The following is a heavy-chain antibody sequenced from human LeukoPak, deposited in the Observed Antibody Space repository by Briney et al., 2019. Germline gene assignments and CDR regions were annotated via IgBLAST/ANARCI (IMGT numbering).Heavy chain of an antibody. Sequence: GGSLRLSCAASGFTFSSYAMHWVRQAPGKGLEWVAVISYDGSNKYYAGSVKGRFTISRDNSKNTLYLQMNSLRAEDTAVYYCARVNGAGSSIAAAGTGFDYWGQGTLVTVSS. V-gene: IGHV3-30-3*01. J-gene: IGHJ4*02. CDR1: GFTFSSYA. D-gene: IGHD6-13*01. CDR2: ISYDGSNK. CDR3: ARVNGAGSSIAAAGTGFDY.